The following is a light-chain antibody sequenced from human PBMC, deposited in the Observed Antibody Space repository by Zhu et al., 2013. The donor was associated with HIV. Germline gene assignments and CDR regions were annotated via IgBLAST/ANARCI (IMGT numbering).Light chain of an antibody. V-gene: IGKV1-39*01. Sequence: DIQMTQSPSSLSASVGDRVTITCQASQDISNYLNWYQQKPGRAPQLLISAASILQSGVPSRFSGSGSGTDFTLTISSLQPEDTATYYCQQTYRTPYTFGLGTKLEIK. CDR3: QQTYRTPYT. J-gene: IGKJ2*01. CDR1: QDISNY. CDR2: AAS.